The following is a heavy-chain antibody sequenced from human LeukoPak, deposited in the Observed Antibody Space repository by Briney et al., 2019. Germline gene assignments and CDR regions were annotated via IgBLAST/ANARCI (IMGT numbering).Heavy chain of an antibody. CDR1: GGSINSYY. D-gene: IGHD2-2*01. J-gene: IGHJ4*02. Sequence: KSSETLSLTCTVSGGSINSYYWSWIRQPPGKGLEWIGYIYYSGSTNYNPSLKSRVTISVDTSKNQFSLKLSSVTAADTAVYYCATTGVVPAAVTNWGQGTLVTVSS. CDR3: ATTGVVPAAVTN. CDR2: IYYSGST. V-gene: IGHV4-59*01.